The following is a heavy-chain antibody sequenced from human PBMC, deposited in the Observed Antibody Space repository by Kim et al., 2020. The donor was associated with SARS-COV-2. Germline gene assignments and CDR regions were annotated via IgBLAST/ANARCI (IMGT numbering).Heavy chain of an antibody. V-gene: IGHV2-5*02. J-gene: IGHJ5*02. D-gene: IGHD2-15*01. CDR2: IYWDDDK. CDR3: ARYIVVVVAAANWFDP. CDR1: GFSLSTSGVG. Sequence: SGPTLVNPTQTLTLTCTFSGFSLSTSGVGVGWIRQPPGKALEWLALIYWDDDKRYSPSLKSRLTITKDTSKNQVVLTMTNMDPVDTATYYCARYIVVVVAAANWFDPWGQGTLVTVSS.